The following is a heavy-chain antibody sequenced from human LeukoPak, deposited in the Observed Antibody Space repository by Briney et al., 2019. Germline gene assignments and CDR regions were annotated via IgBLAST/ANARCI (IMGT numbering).Heavy chain of an antibody. CDR2: IWNNGNK. J-gene: IGHJ4*02. CDR1: GFIFSDYG. D-gene: IGHD3-22*01. V-gene: IGHV3-33*01. CDR3: ARGSTYYDSSGQVPFDY. Sequence: GGSLRLSCAASGFIFSDYGMHWVRQAPGKGLEWVAVIWNNGNKRYVESVRGRFTISRDNSKNTLYLQMNSLRAEDTAVYYCARGSTYYDSSGQVPFDYWGQGTLVTVSS.